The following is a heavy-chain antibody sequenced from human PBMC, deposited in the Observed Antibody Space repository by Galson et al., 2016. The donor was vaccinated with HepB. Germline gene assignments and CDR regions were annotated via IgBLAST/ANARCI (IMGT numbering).Heavy chain of an antibody. V-gene: IGHV4-4*07. CDR3: ARLSGGPIA. D-gene: IGHD3-16*01. J-gene: IGHJ1*01. CDR1: GDSITGFY. Sequence: ETLSLTCSVSGDSITGFYLNWIRQPAGKGPEWIGRIFDNENTNYNPSLKSRVTMSRATSKRQFSLTLSSVTAADTAVYYCARLSGGPIAWGQGTLVTVSS. CDR2: IFDNENT.